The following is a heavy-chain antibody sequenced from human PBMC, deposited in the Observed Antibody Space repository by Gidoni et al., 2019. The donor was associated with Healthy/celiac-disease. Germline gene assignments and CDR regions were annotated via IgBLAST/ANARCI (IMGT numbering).Heavy chain of an antibody. J-gene: IGHJ4*02. Sequence: QVQLQESGPGLVKPSEPLSLTCTVSGGSISSYYWSWIRQPPGKGLEWIGYIYYSGSTNYNPSLKSRVTISGDTSKNQFSLKLSSVTAADTAVYYGARDRDSSGYLFDYWGQGTLVTVSS. D-gene: IGHD3-22*01. CDR1: GGSISSYY. CDR3: ARDRDSSGYLFDY. CDR2: IYYSGST. V-gene: IGHV4-59*01.